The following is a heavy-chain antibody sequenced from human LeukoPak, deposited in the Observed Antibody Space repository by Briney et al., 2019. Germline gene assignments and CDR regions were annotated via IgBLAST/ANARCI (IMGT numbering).Heavy chain of an antibody. J-gene: IGHJ3*02. D-gene: IGHD2-21*02. CDR2: ISYDGSNK. CDR1: GFTLSSYA. V-gene: IGHV3-30*01. CDR3: ARGSIVVVTDPDAFDI. Sequence: GGSLRLSCAASGFTLSSYAMHWVRQAPGKGLEWVAVISYDGSNKYYADSVKGRFTISRDNSKNTLYLQMNSLRAEDTAVYYCARGSIVVVTDPDAFDIWGQGTMVTVSS.